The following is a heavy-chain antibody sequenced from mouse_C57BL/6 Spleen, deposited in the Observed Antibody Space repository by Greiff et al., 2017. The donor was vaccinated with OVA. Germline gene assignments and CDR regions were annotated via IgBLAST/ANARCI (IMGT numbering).Heavy chain of an antibody. V-gene: IGHV2-4*01. D-gene: IGHD1-1*01. Sequence: VKLVESGPGLVQPSQSLSITCTVSGFSLTSYGVHWVRQPPGKGLEWLGVIWSGGSTDYNAAFISRLSISKDNSKSQVFFKMNSLQADDTAIYYCAKNLVTTVVATEAMDYWGQGTSVTVSS. J-gene: IGHJ4*01. CDR2: IWSGGST. CDR3: AKNLVTTVVATEAMDY. CDR1: GFSLTSYG.